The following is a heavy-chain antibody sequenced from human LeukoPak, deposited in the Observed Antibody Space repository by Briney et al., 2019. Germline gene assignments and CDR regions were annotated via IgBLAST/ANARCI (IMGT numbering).Heavy chain of an antibody. Sequence: GGSLRLSCAVSGFPVGTNYMNWLRQAPGKGLEWVSAIQVGLMTYYADSVKGRFTISRDNSENTLYLQMNSLRAEDTAVFYCAKPLPGIAAAGDSWGQGTLVTVSS. J-gene: IGHJ4*02. CDR1: GFPVGTNY. CDR3: AKPLPGIAAAGDS. V-gene: IGHV3-53*05. CDR2: IQVGLMT. D-gene: IGHD6-13*01.